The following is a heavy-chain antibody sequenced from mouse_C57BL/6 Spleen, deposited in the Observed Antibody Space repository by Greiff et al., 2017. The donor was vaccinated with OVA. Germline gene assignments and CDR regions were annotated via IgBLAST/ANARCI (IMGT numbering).Heavy chain of an antibody. CDR1: GYTFTGYW. V-gene: IGHV1-9*01. D-gene: IGHD3-2*01. CDR3: ARREDSSFAY. CDR2: ILPGSGST. J-gene: IGHJ3*01. Sequence: QVQLQQSGAELMKPGASVKLSCKATGYTFTGYWIEWVKQRPGHGLEWIGEILPGSGSTNYNGKFKGKATFTADTSSNTAYMQLSSLTTEDSAIYYCARREDSSFAYWGQGTLVTVSA.